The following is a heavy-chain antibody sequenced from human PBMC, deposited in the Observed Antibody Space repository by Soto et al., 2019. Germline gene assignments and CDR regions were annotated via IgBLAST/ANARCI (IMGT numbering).Heavy chain of an antibody. CDR3: ARDLGYYDSSGYFDY. D-gene: IGHD3-22*01. J-gene: IGHJ4*02. V-gene: IGHV3-11*01. CDR2: ISSSGDII. Sequence: GGSLRLSCAASGFTFSDHYMSWIRQAPGKGLEWVSYISSSGDIIYYADSVKGRFTISRDNAKNSLYLQMNSLRAEDTAVYYCARDLGYYDSSGYFDYWGQGTLVTVSS. CDR1: GFTFSDHY.